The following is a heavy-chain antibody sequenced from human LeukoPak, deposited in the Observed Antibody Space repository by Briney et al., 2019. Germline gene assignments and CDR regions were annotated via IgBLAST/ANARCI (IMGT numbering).Heavy chain of an antibody. V-gene: IGHV1-18*01. CDR3: ATSDSLSIAAAGTFFDY. D-gene: IGHD6-13*01. CDR2: ISTGNGNT. CDR1: GDTFIRYG. Sequence: ASVKVSCKASGDTFIRYGISWVRQAPGQGLEWMGWISTGNGNTNYGQKFQGRVTMTEDTSTDTAYMELSSLRSEDTAVYYCATSDSLSIAAAGTFFDYWGQGTLVTVSS. J-gene: IGHJ4*02.